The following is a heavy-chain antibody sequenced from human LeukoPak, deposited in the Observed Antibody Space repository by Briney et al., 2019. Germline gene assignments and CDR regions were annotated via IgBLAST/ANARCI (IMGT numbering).Heavy chain of an antibody. CDR1: GFTFSSYA. D-gene: IGHD1-14*01. CDR2: ISYDGSNK. Sequence: GGSLRLSCAASGFTFSSYAMHWVRQAPGKGLEWVAVISYDGSNKYYADSVKGRFTISRDNSKNTLYLQMNSLRAEDTAVYYCAKNHDDYGDYWGQGTLVTVSS. J-gene: IGHJ4*02. V-gene: IGHV3-30-3*02. CDR3: AKNHDDYGDY.